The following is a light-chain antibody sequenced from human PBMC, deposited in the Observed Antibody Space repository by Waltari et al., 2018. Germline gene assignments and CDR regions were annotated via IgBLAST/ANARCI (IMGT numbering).Light chain of an antibody. V-gene: IGKV1-39*01. CDR3: QQTYSVPWT. CDR2: AAS. Sequence: DIKMTQSPSYLSASVGDRVTITCRASQSVSSYLNWYQHKPGKAPKLLIYAASRLQSGVPARFSGGGSGTDFTLTISSLQPVDFATYYCQQTYSVPWTFGQGTKVEIK. CDR1: QSVSSY. J-gene: IGKJ1*01.